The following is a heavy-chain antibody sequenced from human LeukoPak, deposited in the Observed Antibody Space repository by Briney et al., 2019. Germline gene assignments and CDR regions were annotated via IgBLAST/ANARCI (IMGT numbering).Heavy chain of an antibody. CDR2: IIPIFGTA. CDR3: ARDSRDSFYDSSGYRWFDP. J-gene: IGHJ5*02. V-gene: IGHV1-69*05. Sequence: GASVKVSCMASGGTFSSYAISWVRQAPGQGLEWVGGIIPIFGTANYAQKFQGRVTITTDESTSTAYMELSSLRSEDTAVYYCARDSRDSFYDSSGYRWFDPWGQGTLVTVSS. CDR1: GGTFSSYA. D-gene: IGHD3-22*01.